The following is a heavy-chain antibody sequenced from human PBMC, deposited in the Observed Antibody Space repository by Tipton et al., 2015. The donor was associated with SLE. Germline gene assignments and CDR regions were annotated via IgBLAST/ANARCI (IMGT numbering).Heavy chain of an antibody. CDR3: VRGDYYDSSGDYHDAFDI. CDR2: ISYDGSDQ. V-gene: IGHV3-30*04. J-gene: IGHJ3*02. CDR1: GFTFSSYA. D-gene: IGHD3-22*01. Sequence: SLRLSCAASGFTFSSYALHWVRQAPGKGLEWVAVISYDGSDQYYADSVKGRFTISRDNSGNTLDLQMNSLRADDTAVYYCVRGDYYDSSGDYHDAFDIWGQGTMVTVSS.